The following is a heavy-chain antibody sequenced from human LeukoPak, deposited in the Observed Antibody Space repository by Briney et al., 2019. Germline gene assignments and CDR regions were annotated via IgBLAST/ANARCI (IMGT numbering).Heavy chain of an antibody. CDR3: ARDKDSGSYFIRDHYIQYMDV. V-gene: IGHV4-4*07. CDR2: VLTSGTT. D-gene: IGHD3-10*01. J-gene: IGHJ6*03. Sequence: SETLSLTCAVYGGSFSGYYWSGIRQPAGKGLEWIGRVLTSGTTNYNPSLKSRVSISVDTSQNQFSLNLSSVTAADTAVYYCARDKDSGSYFIRDHYIQYMDVWGKGTTVSISS. CDR1: GGSFSGYY.